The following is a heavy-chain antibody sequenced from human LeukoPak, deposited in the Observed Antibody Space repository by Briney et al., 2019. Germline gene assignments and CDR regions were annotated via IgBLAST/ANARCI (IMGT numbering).Heavy chain of an antibody. CDR1: GYTFTSYG. D-gene: IGHD3-22*01. V-gene: IGHV1-18*01. CDR3: ARDGDDSSAPFDY. Sequence: GASVKVSCKASGYTFTSYGISWVRQAPGQGLEWMGWISAYNGNTNYAQKLQGRVTMTTDTSTSTAYKELRSLRSDDTAVYYCARDGDDSSAPFDYWGQGTLVTVSS. CDR2: ISAYNGNT. J-gene: IGHJ4*02.